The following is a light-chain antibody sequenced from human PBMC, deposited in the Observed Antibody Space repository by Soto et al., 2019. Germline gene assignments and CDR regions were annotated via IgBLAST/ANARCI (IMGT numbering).Light chain of an antibody. J-gene: IGKJ4*01. CDR2: AAS. Sequence: DIQMTQSPSSLSASVGDRVTITCRASQSISSYLNWYQQKPGTAPKLLIYAASSLQSGVPSRFSGSGSGTDFTLTISSLEPEDFGTYFCQQSYSTPGALTFGGGTRVDIK. CDR1: QSISSY. V-gene: IGKV1-39*01. CDR3: QQSYSTPGALT.